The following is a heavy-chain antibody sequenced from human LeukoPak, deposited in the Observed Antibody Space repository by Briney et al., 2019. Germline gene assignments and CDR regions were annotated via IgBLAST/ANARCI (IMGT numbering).Heavy chain of an antibody. D-gene: IGHD4-23*01. Sequence: SETLSLTCTVSGGSIGSYFWSWIRQPPGRGLEWIGYIYYSGSTNYNPSLKSRVTISVDTSKNQFSLKLSSVTAADTAVYYCARVMTTVVTPSGDYWGQGTLVTVSS. CDR2: IYYSGST. V-gene: IGHV4-59*08. CDR3: ARVMTTVVTPSGDY. CDR1: GGSIGSYF. J-gene: IGHJ4*02.